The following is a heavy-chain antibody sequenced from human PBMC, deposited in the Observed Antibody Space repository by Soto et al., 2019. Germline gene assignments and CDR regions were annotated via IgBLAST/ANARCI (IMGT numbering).Heavy chain of an antibody. V-gene: IGHV4-30-4*01. D-gene: IGHD2-8*01. Sequence: SETLSPTCSVSGDSISGADYFWTWSRQAPGKGLEWMGYIFHSGTTYYNPSLKGRLLISIENSKNQFSLRLTSVTAADSADYCCARDPYRPKARNDVWGPGTLVTVSS. CDR2: IFHSGTT. CDR3: ARDPYRPKARNDV. J-gene: IGHJ4*01. CDR1: GDSISGADYF.